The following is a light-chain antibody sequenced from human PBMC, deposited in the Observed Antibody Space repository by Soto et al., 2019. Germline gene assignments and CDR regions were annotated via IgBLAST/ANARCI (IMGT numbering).Light chain of an antibody. CDR2: GAS. CDR1: QSISDT. CDR3: QQYGSSRT. J-gene: IGKJ1*01. Sequence: EIVMTQSPAALSVSPGGRATLSCRASQSISDTLAWYQQKPGQAPRLLIYGASSRATGIPDRFSGSGSGTDFTLTISRLEPEDFAVYYCQQYGSSRTFGQGTKVDIK. V-gene: IGKV3-20*01.